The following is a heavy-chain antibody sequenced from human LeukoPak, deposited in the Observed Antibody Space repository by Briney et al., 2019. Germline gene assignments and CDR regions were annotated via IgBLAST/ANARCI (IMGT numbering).Heavy chain of an antibody. CDR3: ARGDTVTTDRDFQH. CDR2: ISYDGSNK. J-gene: IGHJ1*01. CDR1: GFTFSSYS. D-gene: IGHD4-17*01. V-gene: IGHV3-30-3*01. Sequence: GGSLRLSCAASGFTFSSYSMHWVRQAPGKGLEWVAVISYDGSNKYYGDSVKGRFTIPRDNFKNTLYLQMNSLRAEDTAVYYCARGDTVTTDRDFQHWGQGTLVTVSS.